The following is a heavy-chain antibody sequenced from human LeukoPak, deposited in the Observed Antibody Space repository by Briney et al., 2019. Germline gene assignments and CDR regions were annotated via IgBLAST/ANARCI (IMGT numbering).Heavy chain of an antibody. CDR3: AKDRVWGSYFDY. CDR2: ISYDGSNK. J-gene: IGHJ4*02. D-gene: IGHD7-27*01. V-gene: IGHV3-30*18. CDR1: GFTFSSYG. Sequence: GGSLRLSCAASGFTFSSYGMHWVRQAPGKGLEWVAVISYDGSNKYNADSVKGRFTISRDNSKNTLYLQMNSLRAEDTAVYYCAKDRVWGSYFDYWGQGTLITVSS.